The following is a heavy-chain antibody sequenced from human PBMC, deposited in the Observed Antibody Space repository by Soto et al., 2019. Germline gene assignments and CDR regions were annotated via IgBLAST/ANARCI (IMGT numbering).Heavy chain of an antibody. CDR3: TRGSSRWDY. Sequence: SETLSLTCGVSGYSITSGFYWGWVRQSPGKGLEWIGTISYSAKTFYNPSLASRFSMAVDSSKNQFSLRLTSVTAADTALYYCTRGSSRWDYWGQGTLVTVSS. D-gene: IGHD6-13*01. CDR1: GYSITSGFY. V-gene: IGHV4-38-2*01. J-gene: IGHJ4*02. CDR2: ISYSAKT.